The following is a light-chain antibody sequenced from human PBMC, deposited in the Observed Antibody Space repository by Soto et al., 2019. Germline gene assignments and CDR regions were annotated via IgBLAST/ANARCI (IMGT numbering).Light chain of an antibody. Sequence: QSVLTQRPSASGTPGQRVTISCSGSRSNIGNNAVTWYQQFPGTAPKLLIYNNNQRPSGVPDRFSGSKSGTSASLAISGLQSEDEADYYCATWDDSLNARGVFGGGTQLTVL. V-gene: IGLV1-44*01. CDR2: NNN. J-gene: IGLJ3*02. CDR3: ATWDDSLNARGV. CDR1: RSNIGNNA.